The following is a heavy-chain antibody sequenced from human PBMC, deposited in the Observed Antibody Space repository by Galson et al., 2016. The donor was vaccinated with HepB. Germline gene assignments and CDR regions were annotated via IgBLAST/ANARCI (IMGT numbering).Heavy chain of an antibody. CDR2: ITSSSSTI. J-gene: IGHJ4*02. CDR1: GFTFSSYS. V-gene: IGHV3-48*02. D-gene: IGHD4-23*01. Sequence: SLRLSCAVSGFTFSSYSMDWVRQAPGKGLEWVSYITSSSSTIYYADSVKGRFTIPRDNAKNSLYLQMNSLRDEDTAVYYCARESYYGGNSLDQYYFDYWGQGTLVTVSS. CDR3: ARESYYGGNSLDQYYFDY.